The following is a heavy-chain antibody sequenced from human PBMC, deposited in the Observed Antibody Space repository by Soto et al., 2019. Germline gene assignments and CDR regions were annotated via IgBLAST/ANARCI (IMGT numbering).Heavy chain of an antibody. CDR3: ARDLRLNYDSLYFDY. CDR1: GFRFDDYG. J-gene: IGHJ4*02. Sequence: DVQLVESGGGVVRPGGSLRLSCAASGFRFDDYGMSWVRQAPGKGLEWVSDINWNGGRTTYADSVKGRFTISRVNSQNSLYLRMDSLTADDTAFYFCARDLRLNYDSLYFDYWGQGALVTVSS. D-gene: IGHD3-22*01. CDR2: INWNGGRT. V-gene: IGHV3-20*04.